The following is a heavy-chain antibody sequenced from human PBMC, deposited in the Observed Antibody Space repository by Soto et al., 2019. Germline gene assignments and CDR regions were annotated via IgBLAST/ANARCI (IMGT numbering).Heavy chain of an antibody. D-gene: IGHD3-22*01. CDR3: ARESLYYYDISGYSGYFDY. CDR2: ISSSSSYI. V-gene: IGHV3-21*01. Sequence: GGSLRLSCAASGFTFSSYSMNWVRQAPGKGLEWVSSISSSSSYIYYADSVKGRFTISRDNAKNSLYLQMNSLRAEDTAVYYCARESLYYYDISGYSGYFDYWCQGILVTGSS. J-gene: IGHJ4*02. CDR1: GFTFSSYS.